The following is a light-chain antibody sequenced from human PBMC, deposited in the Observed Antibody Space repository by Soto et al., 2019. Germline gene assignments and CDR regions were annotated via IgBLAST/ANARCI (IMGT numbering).Light chain of an antibody. J-gene: IGKJ5*01. Sequence: DIQMTQSPSSVSASVGDSVTITCRASRGISSWLAWYQQKPGKAPKLLIYAASSLQSGVPSRFSGSGSGTDFTLTISRLQPEDFATYYCQQANSLPLTFGQGTRLEIK. CDR1: RGISSW. CDR3: QQANSLPLT. CDR2: AAS. V-gene: IGKV1-12*01.